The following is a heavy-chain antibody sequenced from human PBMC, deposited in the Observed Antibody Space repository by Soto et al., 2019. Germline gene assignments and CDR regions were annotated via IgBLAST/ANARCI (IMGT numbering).Heavy chain of an antibody. D-gene: IGHD4-4*01. Sequence: GGSLILSCAASGFTFSSYAMHWVRPAPGTGLEWVAVISYEGSNKYYADSVKGRFTISRDNSKNTLYLQMNSLRTEDTAVYYCARVLGGMATVPFDYWGQGALVNVSS. CDR3: ARVLGGMATVPFDY. J-gene: IGHJ4*02. CDR1: GFTFSSYA. CDR2: ISYEGSNK. V-gene: IGHV3-30-3*01.